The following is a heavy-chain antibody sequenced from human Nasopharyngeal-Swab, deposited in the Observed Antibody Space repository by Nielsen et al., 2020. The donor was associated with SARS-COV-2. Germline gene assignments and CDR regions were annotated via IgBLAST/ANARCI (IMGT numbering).Heavy chain of an antibody. D-gene: IGHD6-19*01. CDR2: IDWDDDK. CDR3: ARIPGYSSGWYSGGMDV. Sequence: FGPTLVKPTQTLTLTCTFSGFSLSTSGMCVSWIRQPPGKALEWLALIDWDDDKYYSTSLKTRLTISKDTSKNQVVLTMTNMDPVDTATYYCARIPGYSSGWYSGGMDVWGQGTTVTVSS. CDR1: GFSLSTSGMC. J-gene: IGHJ6*02. V-gene: IGHV2-70*01.